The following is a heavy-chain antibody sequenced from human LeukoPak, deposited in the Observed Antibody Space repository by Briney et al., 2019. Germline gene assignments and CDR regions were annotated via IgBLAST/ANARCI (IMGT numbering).Heavy chain of an antibody. CDR2: ISYDGSDK. D-gene: IGHD5-12*01. CDR3: AKDWEHSDYDW. J-gene: IGHJ4*02. V-gene: IGHV3-30*18. Sequence: GRSLRFSCAASGCTFSSNAMHWVRQAPGKGLEWVAVISYDGSDKYYADSVKGRFTISRDNSKNTLHLQMNSLRAEDTAVYYCAKDWEHSDYDWWGQGSLVTVSS. CDR1: GCTFSSNA.